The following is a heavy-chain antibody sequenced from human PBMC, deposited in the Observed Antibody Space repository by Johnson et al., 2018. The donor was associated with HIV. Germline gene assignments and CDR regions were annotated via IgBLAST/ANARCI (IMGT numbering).Heavy chain of an antibody. D-gene: IGHD2-2*01. V-gene: IGHV3-25*04. CDR3: ARAPLGYCSSSTCITDAFDI. J-gene: IGHJ3*02. CDR2: VNPNGGNT. Sequence: NCVRQAPGNGLELVGQVNPNGGNTYLIDSGKDRFNTSRDNAKNTLHLQMNSLKTEDTAVYYCARAPLGYCSSSTCITDAFDIWGQGTMVTVSS.